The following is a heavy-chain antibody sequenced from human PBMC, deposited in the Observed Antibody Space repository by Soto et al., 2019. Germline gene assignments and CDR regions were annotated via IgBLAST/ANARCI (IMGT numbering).Heavy chain of an antibody. Sequence: SETLSLTCTVSGGSVSINTYSWSWIRQPPGKGLEWIGYVFYTGSTSYNPSLESRVTTSVDTSKNQFALKLTSVTAADTAVYYCARGQGHYYYGSGSTLGLDPWGQGTLVTVSS. CDR2: VFYTGST. CDR1: GGSVSINTYS. V-gene: IGHV4-61*01. J-gene: IGHJ5*02. CDR3: ARGQGHYYYGSGSTLGLDP. D-gene: IGHD3-10*01.